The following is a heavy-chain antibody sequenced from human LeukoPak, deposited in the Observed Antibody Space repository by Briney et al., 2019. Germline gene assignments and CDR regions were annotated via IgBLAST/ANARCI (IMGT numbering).Heavy chain of an antibody. V-gene: IGHV6-1*01. CDR2: TYYRSKWYN. J-gene: IGHJ3*01. CDR3: ARGGQGDGYSADEAFDF. D-gene: IGHD5-24*01. Sequence: SQTLSLTCAISGDSVSGNSTAYNWIRQSPSRGLEWLGRTYYRSKWYNDYAVSVKSRITINPDTSENQLSLQLNSVTPDDTAVYYCARGGQGDGYSADEAFDFWGQGTMVTVSS. CDR1: GDSVSGNSTA.